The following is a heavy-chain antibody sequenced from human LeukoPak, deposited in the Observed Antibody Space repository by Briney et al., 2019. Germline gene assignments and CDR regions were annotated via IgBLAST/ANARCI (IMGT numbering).Heavy chain of an antibody. CDR3: AKDGGEY. Sequence: GGSLRLSCAASGFTFSSYGMHWVRQAPGKGLEWVAVISYDGSNKYYADCVKGRFTISRDNSKNTLYLQMNSLRAEDTAVYYCAKDGGEYWGQGTLVTVSS. V-gene: IGHV3-30*18. D-gene: IGHD3-16*01. J-gene: IGHJ4*02. CDR1: GFTFSSYG. CDR2: ISYDGSNK.